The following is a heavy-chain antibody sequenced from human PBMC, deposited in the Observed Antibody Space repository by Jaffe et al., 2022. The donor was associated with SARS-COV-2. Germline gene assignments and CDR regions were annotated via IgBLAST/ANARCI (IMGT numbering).Heavy chain of an antibody. CDR2: ISGSGGST. D-gene: IGHD6-19*01. V-gene: IGHV3-23*01. J-gene: IGHJ4*02. Sequence: EVQLLESGGGLVQPGGSLRLSCAASGFTFSSYAMSWVRQAPGKGLEWVSAISGSGGSTYYADSVKGRFTISRDNSKNTLYLQMNSLRAEDTAVYYCAKDQGVRPDVYSSGWYILDRNPYFDYWGQGTLVTVSS. CDR3: AKDQGVRPDVYSSGWYILDRNPYFDY. CDR1: GFTFSSYA.